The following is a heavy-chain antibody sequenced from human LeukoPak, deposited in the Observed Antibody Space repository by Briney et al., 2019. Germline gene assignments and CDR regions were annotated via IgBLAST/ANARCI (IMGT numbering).Heavy chain of an antibody. D-gene: IGHD3-10*01. Sequence: GASLQISRKGSGYSLTSYWIGWARPLPGKRLDSIRIHYPGHSATRYSPPFQGQVTSSADKPISTAYLQWSSLKASDTAMYYCARLYGSGSYYIDYWGQGTLVTVSS. CDR3: ARLYGSGSYYIDY. CDR1: GYSLTSYW. V-gene: IGHV5-51*01. J-gene: IGHJ4*02. CDR2: HYPGHSAT.